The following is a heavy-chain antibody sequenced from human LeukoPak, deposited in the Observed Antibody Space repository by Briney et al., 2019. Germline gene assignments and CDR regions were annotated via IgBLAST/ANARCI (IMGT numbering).Heavy chain of an antibody. CDR2: IYPGDSDT. D-gene: IGHD4-17*01. Sequence: GESLKISCKGSGYSFTTYWIGWVRQMPGKGLEWKGIIYPGDSDTRYSPSFQGRVTISVDKSISTAYLQWSSLKASDTAMYFCARQTVTTPFDYWGQGTLVTVSS. V-gene: IGHV5-51*01. CDR3: ARQTVTTPFDY. J-gene: IGHJ4*02. CDR1: GYSFTTYW.